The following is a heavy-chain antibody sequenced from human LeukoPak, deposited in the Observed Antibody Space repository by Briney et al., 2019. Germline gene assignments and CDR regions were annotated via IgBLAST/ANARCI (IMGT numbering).Heavy chain of an antibody. J-gene: IGHJ6*02. V-gene: IGHV3-23*01. CDR1: GFTFSSYG. CDR2: ISGSGGKT. Sequence: GGSLRLSCAASGFTFSSYGMSWVRQAPGKGLEWVSAISGSGGKTYYADSVKGRFTISRDNSKNSLYLQMNSLRAEDTAVYYCARAGRGIFGVVIIPAMDVWGQGTTVTVSS. D-gene: IGHD3-3*01. CDR3: ARAGRGIFGVVIIPAMDV.